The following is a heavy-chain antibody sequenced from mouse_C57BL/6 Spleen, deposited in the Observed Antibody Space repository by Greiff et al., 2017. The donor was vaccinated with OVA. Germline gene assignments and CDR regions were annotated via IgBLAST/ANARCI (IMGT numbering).Heavy chain of an antibody. CDR3: AKGYGSSPFAY. J-gene: IGHJ3*01. Sequence: VQLVESGPGLVQPSQSLSLTCTVSGFSLTSYGVHWVRQSPGQGLEWLGVIWRGGSTDYNAAIMSRLSITKDNSKSQFFFKMNSLQADYTAIYYCAKGYGSSPFAYWGQGTLVTVSA. V-gene: IGHV2-5*01. D-gene: IGHD1-1*01. CDR1: GFSLTSYG. CDR2: IWRGGST.